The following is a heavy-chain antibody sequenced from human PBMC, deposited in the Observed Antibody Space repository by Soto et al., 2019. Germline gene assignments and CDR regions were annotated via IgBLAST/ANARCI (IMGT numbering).Heavy chain of an antibody. CDR2: IYHSGST. Sequence: QLQLQESGSGLVKPSQTLSLTCVVSGGSISSGGYFWSWIRQPPGKGLEWIGYIYHSGSTYYNPSLKSRVTTPVDRSKNQFSLKLSSVTAADTAVYYCARGLGPWGQGTLVTVSS. CDR1: GGSISSGGYF. CDR3: ARGLGP. V-gene: IGHV4-30-2*01. D-gene: IGHD3-10*01. J-gene: IGHJ5*02.